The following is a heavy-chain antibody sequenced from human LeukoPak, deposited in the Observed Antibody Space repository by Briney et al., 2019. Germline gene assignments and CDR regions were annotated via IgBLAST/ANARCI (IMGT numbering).Heavy chain of an antibody. CDR1: GYTFTSYG. V-gene: IGHV1-18*01. D-gene: IGHD3-3*01. CDR2: ISTYKRNI. J-gene: IGHJ6*03. Sequence: GASVKVSCKASGYTFTSYGISWVRQAPGQGLEWMGWISTYKRNINYAHKLQGRVTMTTDTSTSTAYMELRSLRSDDTAVYYCARAPELRFLEWLPIGVDYYYYYMDVWGKGTTVTVSS. CDR3: ARAPELRFLEWLPIGVDYYYYYMDV.